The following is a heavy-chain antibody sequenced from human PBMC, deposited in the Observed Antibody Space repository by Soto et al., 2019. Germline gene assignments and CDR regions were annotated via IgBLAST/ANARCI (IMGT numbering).Heavy chain of an antibody. CDR1: GGIFHGYG. D-gene: IGHD1-7*01. Sequence: QEQLVESGGGVVQPGTSLRLSCAVPGGIFHGYGMHWVRQAPGKGLEWVAIIRFDGSNEEYADSVKGRFTISRDNSKNTLYLQMNTLGAEDPAVYYCARDGIGGTVFRGYLDYWGRGTVVTVSS. V-gene: IGHV3-33*01. CDR2: IRFDGSNE. J-gene: IGHJ4*02. CDR3: ARDGIGGTVFRGYLDY.